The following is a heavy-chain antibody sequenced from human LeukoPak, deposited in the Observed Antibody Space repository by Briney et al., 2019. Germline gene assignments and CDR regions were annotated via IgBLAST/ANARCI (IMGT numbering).Heavy chain of an antibody. V-gene: IGHV3-21*01. J-gene: IGHJ6*03. D-gene: IGHD2-15*01. CDR1: GFTFSSYS. Sequence: PGGSLRLSCAASGFTFSSYSMNWVRQAPGKGLEWVSSISSSRSYIYYADSVKGRFTISRDNAKNSLYLQMNSLRAEDTAVYYCARGDCSGGSCYFSLYYYYYMDVWGKGTTVTVSS. CDR3: ARGDCSGGSCYFSLYYYYYMDV. CDR2: ISSSRSYI.